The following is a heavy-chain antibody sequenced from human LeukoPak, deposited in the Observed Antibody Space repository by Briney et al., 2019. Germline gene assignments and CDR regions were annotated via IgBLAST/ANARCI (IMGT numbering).Heavy chain of an antibody. V-gene: IGHV3-23*01. J-gene: IGHJ3*02. Sequence: PGGSLRLSCAASGFTFSSYAMSWVRQAPGKGLDWVSAISGSGGSTYYADSVKGRFTISRDNSKNTLYLQVNSLRAEDTAVYYCAKVPTQWFGDLGSAFNIWGQGTMVTVSS. CDR2: ISGSGGST. D-gene: IGHD3-10*01. CDR1: GFTFSSYA. CDR3: AKVPTQWFGDLGSAFNI.